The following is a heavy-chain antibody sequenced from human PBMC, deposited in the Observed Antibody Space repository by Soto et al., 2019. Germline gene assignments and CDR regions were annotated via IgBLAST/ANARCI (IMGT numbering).Heavy chain of an antibody. D-gene: IGHD2-15*01. CDR2: MNPNSGNT. CDR1: GYTFTSYD. V-gene: IGHV1-8*01. CDR3: ARVADAYCSGGSCYGH. Sequence: ASVTVSCQTSGYTFTSYDTNWVRQATGQGLEWMGWMNPNSGNTGYAQKFQGRVTMTRNTSISTAYMELSSLRSEDTAVYYCARVADAYCSGGSCYGHWGQGTLVTVSS. J-gene: IGHJ4*02.